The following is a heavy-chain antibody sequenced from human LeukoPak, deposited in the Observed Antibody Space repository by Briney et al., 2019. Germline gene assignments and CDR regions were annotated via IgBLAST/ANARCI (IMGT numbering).Heavy chain of an antibody. CDR2: IYSDGAT. Sequence: GGSLRLSCAASGFTVSNSYMSWVRQAPGKGLERVSIIYSDGATYYADSVKGRFTISRDNSKNTLYLQMNSLRAEDTAVYYCARARWYLDYWGQGALVTVSS. CDR3: ARARWYLDY. D-gene: IGHD4-23*01. V-gene: IGHV3-53*01. CDR1: GFTVSNSY. J-gene: IGHJ4*02.